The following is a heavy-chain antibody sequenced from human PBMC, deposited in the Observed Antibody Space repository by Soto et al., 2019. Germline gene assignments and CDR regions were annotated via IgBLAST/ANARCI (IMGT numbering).Heavy chain of an antibody. CDR3: ARDCRTTGDYYYGMDV. Sequence: QVQLVQSGAEVKKPGSSVKVSCKASVGTFSSYAISWVRQAPGQGLEWMGGIIPIFGTANYAQKFQGRVTITADESTSTAYMELSSLRSEDTAVYYCARDCRTTGDYYYGMDVWGQGTTVTVSS. J-gene: IGHJ6*02. D-gene: IGHD4-17*01. CDR2: IIPIFGTA. V-gene: IGHV1-69*12. CDR1: VGTFSSYA.